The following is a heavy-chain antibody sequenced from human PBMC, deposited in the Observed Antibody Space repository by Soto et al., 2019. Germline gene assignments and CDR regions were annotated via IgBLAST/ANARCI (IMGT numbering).Heavy chain of an antibody. CDR1: GYTFTCYG. V-gene: IGHV1-18*04. J-gene: IGHJ6*02. CDR3: ARGFRLSGYYYYYYGMDV. CDR2: ISAYNGNT. Sequence: GASVKVSCKASGYTFTCYGISWVRQAPGQGLEWMGWISAYNGNTNYAQKLQGRVTMTTDTSTSTAYMELRSLRSDDTAVYYCARGFRLSGYYYYYYGMDVWGQGTTVTVSS. D-gene: IGHD1-26*01.